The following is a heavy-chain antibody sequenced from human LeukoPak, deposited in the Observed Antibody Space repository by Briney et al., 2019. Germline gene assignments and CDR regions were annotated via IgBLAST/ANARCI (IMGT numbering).Heavy chain of an antibody. CDR3: ARQVVTTVTTGGFDP. V-gene: IGHV4-59*08. CDR1: GGSTTDYF. CDR2: IYYSGST. D-gene: IGHD4-17*01. Sequence: SETLSLTCTVSGGSTTDYFWSWIRQPPGKGLEWIGYIYYSGSTNYNPSLKSRVTISVDTSKNQFSLKLSSVTAADTAVYYCARQVVTTVTTGGFDPWGQGTLVTVSS. J-gene: IGHJ5*02.